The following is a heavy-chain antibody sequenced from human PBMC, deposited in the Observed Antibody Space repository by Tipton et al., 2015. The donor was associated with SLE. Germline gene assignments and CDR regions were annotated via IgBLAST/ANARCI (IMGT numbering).Heavy chain of an antibody. V-gene: IGHV4-59*01. CDR2: IYYSGST. Sequence: TLSLTCTVAGGSISSYYWSWIRQAPGKGLEWIGYIYYSGSTNYNPSLKSRVTISVDTSKNQFSLKLSSVTAADTAAYYCARDHLPGGYYYYMDVWGKGTTVSVSS. CDR1: GGSISSYY. J-gene: IGHJ6*03. D-gene: IGHD3-10*01. CDR3: ARDHLPGGYYYYMDV.